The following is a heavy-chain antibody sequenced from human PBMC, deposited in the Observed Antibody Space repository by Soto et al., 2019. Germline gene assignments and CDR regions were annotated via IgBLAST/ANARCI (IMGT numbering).Heavy chain of an antibody. Sequence: QVQLVQSGAEVKKPGASVKVSCKASGYTFTSYGISWVRQAPGQGREWMGWSSAYNGNTNYAQKLQGRVTMTTDTSTSTAYMELRSLSSDDTAVYYCARVKYRPPYYYYYGMDVWGQGTTVTVSS. V-gene: IGHV1-18*01. CDR2: SSAYNGNT. D-gene: IGHD2-2*02. CDR3: ARVKYRPPYYYYYGMDV. J-gene: IGHJ6*02. CDR1: GYTFTSYG.